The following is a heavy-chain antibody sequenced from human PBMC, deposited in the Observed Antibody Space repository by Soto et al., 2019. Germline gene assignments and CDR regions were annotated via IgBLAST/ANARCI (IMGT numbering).Heavy chain of an antibody. Sequence: GGSLRLSCAASGFTFSSFWMSWVRQAPGKGLEWVANIKTDGSETHYVDSVKGRFTISRDNPKTSLFLQMNSLRVEDTAVYFCTSDRFPRFYHGSGSYPYYWGQGTPVTVSS. J-gene: IGHJ4*02. CDR3: TSDRFPRFYHGSGSYPYY. CDR1: GFTFSSFW. D-gene: IGHD3-10*01. CDR2: IKTDGSET. V-gene: IGHV3-7*03.